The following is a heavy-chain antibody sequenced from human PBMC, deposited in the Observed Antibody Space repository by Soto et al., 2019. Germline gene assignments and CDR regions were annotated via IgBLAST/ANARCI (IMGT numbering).Heavy chain of an antibody. Sequence: LRLSCAASGFTFNTYSMHWVRQPPGKGLEWLAAIWYDGTQKYYADSVKGRFIISRDNSKKTLYLEMNSLRAEDTAVYYCARAGGTTVTGLWHFDSWGQGTLVTVSS. CDR1: GFTFNTYS. D-gene: IGHD4-17*01. J-gene: IGHJ4*02. CDR3: ARAGGTTVTGLWHFDS. V-gene: IGHV3-33*01. CDR2: IWYDGTQK.